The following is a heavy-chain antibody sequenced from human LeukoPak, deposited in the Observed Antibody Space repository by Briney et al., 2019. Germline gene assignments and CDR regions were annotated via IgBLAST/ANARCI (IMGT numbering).Heavy chain of an antibody. Sequence: PSETLSLTCIVSVGSISRYYGRWRRQPPGKGLEWIGYIYYSGSTNYNTSLKSRVTISVDTSKNQFSPKLSSETAADTAVYYCERGAVVSAQKLVLGFDPWGQGTLVTVSS. V-gene: IGHV4-59*01. CDR3: ERGAVVSAQKLVLGFDP. CDR2: IYYSGST. CDR1: VGSISRYY. J-gene: IGHJ5*02. D-gene: IGHD2-21*01.